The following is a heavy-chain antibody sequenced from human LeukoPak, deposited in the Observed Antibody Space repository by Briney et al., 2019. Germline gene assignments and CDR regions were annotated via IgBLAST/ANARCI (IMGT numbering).Heavy chain of an antibody. CDR1: GFTFSSYW. CDR3: ARVYYYASGSRWGDYFDY. D-gene: IGHD3-10*01. Sequence: GGSLRLSCAASGFTFSSYWMSWVRQAPGKGLESVVNIKQDGSEKYYVDSGKGRFTISRDNAKNSLYLQMNSLRVEDTAVYYCARVYYYASGSRWGDYFDYWGQGTLVTVSS. V-gene: IGHV3-7*01. CDR2: IKQDGSEK. J-gene: IGHJ4*02.